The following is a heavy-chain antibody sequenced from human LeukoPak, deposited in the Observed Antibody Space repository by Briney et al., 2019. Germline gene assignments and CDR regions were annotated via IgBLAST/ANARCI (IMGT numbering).Heavy chain of an antibody. V-gene: IGHV4-59*08. CDR3: ARQAYHYGSGSYYYYFDY. Sequence: SETLSLTCTVSGGSISSYYWSWIRQPPGKGLEWIRYIYYSGSTKYNPSLKGRVTISIDTSKNQFSLKLSSVTAADTAMYYCARQAYHYGSGSYYYYFDYWGQGTLVTVSS. CDR1: GGSISSYY. D-gene: IGHD3-10*01. J-gene: IGHJ4*02. CDR2: IYYSGST.